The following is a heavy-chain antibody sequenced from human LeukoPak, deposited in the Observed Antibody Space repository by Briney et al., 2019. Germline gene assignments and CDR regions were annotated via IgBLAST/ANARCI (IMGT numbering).Heavy chain of an antibody. CDR1: GGSISSSSYH. CDR2: IYHSGST. D-gene: IGHD4-23*01. Sequence: SETLSLTCTVSGGSISSSSYHWGWIRQPPGKGLEWIGSIYHSGSTYYNPSLKSRVTISVDTSKNQFSLKLSSVTAADTAVYYCARETTVADGIFDYWGQGTLVTVSS. CDR3: ARETTVADGIFDY. V-gene: IGHV4-39*07. J-gene: IGHJ4*02.